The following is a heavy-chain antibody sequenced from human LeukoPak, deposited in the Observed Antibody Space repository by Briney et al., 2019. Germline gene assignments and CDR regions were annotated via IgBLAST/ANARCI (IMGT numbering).Heavy chain of an antibody. Sequence: GGSLRLSCAASGFTFSSYWMHWVRQAPGKGLVWVSRINTDGSSTYYADSVKGRFTISRDNAKNTLYLQMNTLRAEDTAVYYCAMARGYYYYYYMDVWGKGTTVTISS. CDR2: INTDGSST. J-gene: IGHJ6*03. D-gene: IGHD5-24*01. V-gene: IGHV3-74*01. CDR1: GFTFSSYW. CDR3: AMARGYYYYYYMDV.